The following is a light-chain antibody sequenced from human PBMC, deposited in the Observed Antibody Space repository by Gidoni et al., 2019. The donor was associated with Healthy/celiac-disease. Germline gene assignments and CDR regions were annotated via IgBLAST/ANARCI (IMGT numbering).Light chain of an antibody. CDR2: DAS. Sequence: DIQMTQSPSSLSASVGDRVTITCQASQDISNYLNWYQQKPAKAPKLLIYDASNFETGVPSRFSGSGSGTDFTFTISSLQPEDIATYYCQQYDNLPLTFGGGTKVEIK. J-gene: IGKJ4*01. V-gene: IGKV1-33*01. CDR1: QDISNY. CDR3: QQYDNLPLT.